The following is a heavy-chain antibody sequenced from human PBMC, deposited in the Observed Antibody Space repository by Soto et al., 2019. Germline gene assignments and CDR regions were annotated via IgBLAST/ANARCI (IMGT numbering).Heavy chain of an antibody. J-gene: IGHJ4*02. CDR2: IYYSGST. V-gene: IGHV4-59*08. CDR3: ARLLITGTTLHHKFDY. D-gene: IGHD1-7*01. CDR1: GVSISSYY. Sequence: SETLSLTCTVSGVSISSYYWSWIRQPPGKGLEWIGNIYYSGSTNYNPSLKSRVTISVDTSKNQFSLKLSSVTAADTAVYYCARLLITGTTLHHKFDYWGQGTLVTVSS.